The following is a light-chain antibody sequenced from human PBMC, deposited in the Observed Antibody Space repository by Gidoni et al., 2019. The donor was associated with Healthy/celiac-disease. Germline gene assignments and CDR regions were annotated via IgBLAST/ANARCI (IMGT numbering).Light chain of an antibody. J-gene: IGKJ4*01. CDR1: QSISSY. CDR2: AAS. V-gene: IGKV1-39*01. Sequence: DIQMTQSPSSLSASVGHRVTITCRASQSISSYLNWYQQKPGKAPKLLIYAASSLQSGVPSRFSGSGSGTDFTLTISRLQHEEFATYYCRQGYSTPPAFGGGTRVEIK. CDR3: RQGYSTPPA.